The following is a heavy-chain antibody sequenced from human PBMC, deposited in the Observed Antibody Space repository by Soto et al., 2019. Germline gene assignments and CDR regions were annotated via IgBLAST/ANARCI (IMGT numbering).Heavy chain of an antibody. Sequence: GASVKVSCKASGGTFSSYAISRVRQAPGQGLEWMGGIIPIFGTANYAQKFQGRVTITADESTSTAYMELSSLRSEDTAVYYCARTSITMVRGVSNYYGMDVWGQGTTVTVSS. V-gene: IGHV1-69*13. CDR3: ARTSITMVRGVSNYYGMDV. CDR2: IIPIFGTA. J-gene: IGHJ6*02. CDR1: GGTFSSYA. D-gene: IGHD3-10*01.